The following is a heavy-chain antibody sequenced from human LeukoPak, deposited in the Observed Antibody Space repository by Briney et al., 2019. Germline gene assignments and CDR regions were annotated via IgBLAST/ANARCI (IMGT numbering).Heavy chain of an antibody. V-gene: IGHV3-23*01. CDR1: GFTFSSYA. CDR2: ISGRGDRT. Sequence: PGGSLRLSCAASGFTFSSYAMSWVRQAPGKGLEWVSAISGRGDRTYYADSVKGRFTISRDNSKNTLYLQMNSLRAEDTAVYYCAKEQSSSGFLDYWGQGTLVTVSS. CDR3: AKEQSSSGFLDY. D-gene: IGHD6-6*01. J-gene: IGHJ4*02.